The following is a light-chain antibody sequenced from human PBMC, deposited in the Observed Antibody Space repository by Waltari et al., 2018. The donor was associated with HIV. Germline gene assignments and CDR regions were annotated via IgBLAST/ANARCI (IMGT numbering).Light chain of an antibody. J-gene: IGKJ3*01. V-gene: IGKV2-28*01. Sequence: DIVMTQSPLSLPVIPGEPASISCRSSQSLLHSNGYNYLDWYLQKPGQSPQLLIYLGSNRASGVPDRFSGSGSGTDFTLKISRVEAEDVGLYYCMQALQTPFTFGPGTKVDIK. CDR3: MQALQTPFT. CDR2: LGS. CDR1: QSLLHSNGYNY.